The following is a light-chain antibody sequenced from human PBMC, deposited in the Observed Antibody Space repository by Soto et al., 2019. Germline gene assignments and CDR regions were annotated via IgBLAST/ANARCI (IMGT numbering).Light chain of an antibody. Sequence: VVLTQSPATLSLSPGERATLSCRASQSVGSNLAWYQQKPGQTPRLLIYGASTRATGIPARFSGSGSGTEFTLTISSLQSGDFGIYYCQQYNNWGTFGQGTKVDIK. J-gene: IGKJ1*01. CDR1: QSVGSN. CDR2: GAS. V-gene: IGKV3-15*01. CDR3: QQYNNWGT.